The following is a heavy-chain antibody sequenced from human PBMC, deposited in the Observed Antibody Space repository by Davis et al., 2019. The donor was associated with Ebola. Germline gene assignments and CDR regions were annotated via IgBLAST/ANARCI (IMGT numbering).Heavy chain of an antibody. V-gene: IGHV3-64*01. CDR1: GFTLSRYA. CDR3: ARESYDFWSGYRQSGPMDV. D-gene: IGHD3-3*01. Sequence: GESLKISCAASGFTLSRYAMHWVRQAPGRGLEYVSAISSNGGSTYYANSVKGRFIISRDNSKNTLYLQMGTLRVEDMAVYYCARESYDFWSGYRQSGPMDVWGQGTTVTVSS. CDR2: ISSNGGST. J-gene: IGHJ6*02.